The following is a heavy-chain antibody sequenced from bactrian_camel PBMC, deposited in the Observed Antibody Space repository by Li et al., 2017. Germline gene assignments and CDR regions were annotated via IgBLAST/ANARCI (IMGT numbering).Heavy chain of an antibody. CDR1: GFTFSSYW. Sequence: HVQLVESGGGLVQPGGSLRLSCVVSGFTFSSYWMYWVRQAPGKGLEWVSSIYSDGSNTYYADSVKGLFTISRDNAKNTLYLQMNSVKSEGTALYYCATSGGSKTMTLGPALGVWGQGTQVTVS. D-gene: IGHD4*01. CDR2: IYSDGSNT. CDR3: ATSGGSKTMTLGPALGV. J-gene: IGHJ4*01. V-gene: IGHV3S6*01.